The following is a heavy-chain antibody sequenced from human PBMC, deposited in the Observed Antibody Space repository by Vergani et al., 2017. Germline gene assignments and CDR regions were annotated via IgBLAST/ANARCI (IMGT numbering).Heavy chain of an antibody. D-gene: IGHD6-13*01. V-gene: IGHV4-39*07. Sequence: QLQLQESGPGLVKPSETLSLTCTVSGGSISSSSYYWGWIRQPPGKGLEWIGSIYYSGSTYYNPSLKSRVTISEDTSKNQFALKLSSVTAADTAVYYCSGGRYSSGWWSGGKKYYFDYWGQGTLVTVSS. CDR1: GGSISSSSYY. CDR2: IYYSGST. CDR3: SGGRYSSGWWSGGKKYYFDY. J-gene: IGHJ4*02.